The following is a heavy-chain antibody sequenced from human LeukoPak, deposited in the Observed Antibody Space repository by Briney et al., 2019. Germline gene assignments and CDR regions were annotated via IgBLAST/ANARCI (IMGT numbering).Heavy chain of an antibody. V-gene: IGHV1-24*01. CDR2: LGQQDDET. Sequence: GGSVKDSCQVSVSTLRKILLGEVRQAAGRGREAIGSLGQQDDETVHAQKFQARFNMSVDTATDTAYMEMSSLLSEDMAVYYRATGAIVYDYWGQGTLVTVYS. J-gene: IGHJ4*02. D-gene: IGHD3-9*01. CDR1: VSTLRKIL. CDR3: ATGAIVYDY.